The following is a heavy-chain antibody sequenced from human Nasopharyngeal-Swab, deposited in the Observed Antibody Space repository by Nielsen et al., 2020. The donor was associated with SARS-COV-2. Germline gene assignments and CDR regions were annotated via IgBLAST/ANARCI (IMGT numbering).Heavy chain of an antibody. D-gene: IGHD6-19*01. J-gene: IGHJ4*02. CDR2: ISGSGGST. CDR1: GFTFSSCA. V-gene: IGHV3-23*01. Sequence: GGSLRLSCAASGFTFSSCAMSWVRQAPGKGLEWVSAISGSGGSTYYADSVKGRFTISRDNSKNTLYLQMNSLRAEDTAVYYCAKDLPFERIAVAGTAFDYWGQGTLVTVSS. CDR3: AKDLPFERIAVAGTAFDY.